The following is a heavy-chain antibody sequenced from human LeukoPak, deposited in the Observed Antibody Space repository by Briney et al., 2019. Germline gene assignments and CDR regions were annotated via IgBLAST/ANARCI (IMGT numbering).Heavy chain of an antibody. J-gene: IGHJ4*02. CDR3: AARGTPATDYFVL. D-gene: IGHD2/OR15-2a*01. Sequence: GGSLRPVCAASGCTFSSYCMHWVRQAPGKGLEWVAVISYDGSSKYYADSVKGRFTISRDNSKNTLHLQMSSLRVEDTASYYCAARGTPATDYFVLGGQGTLVTVSS. CDR1: GCTFSSYC. V-gene: IGHV3-30-3*01. CDR2: ISYDGSSK.